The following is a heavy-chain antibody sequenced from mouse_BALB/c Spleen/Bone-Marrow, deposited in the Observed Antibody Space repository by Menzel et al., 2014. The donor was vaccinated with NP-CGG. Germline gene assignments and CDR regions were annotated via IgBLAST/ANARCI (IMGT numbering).Heavy chain of an antibody. J-gene: IGHJ3*01. Sequence: VKLMESGPGLVQPSQSLSITCTVSGFSLTSYGVHWVRQSPGKGLEWLGVIWSGGSTDYNAAFISRLSISKDNSKSQVFFKMNSLQANDTAIYYCATVGYYVRFAYWGQGTLVTVSA. D-gene: IGHD2-3*01. CDR2: IWSGGST. CDR1: GFSLTSYG. CDR3: ATVGYYVRFAY. V-gene: IGHV2-2*02.